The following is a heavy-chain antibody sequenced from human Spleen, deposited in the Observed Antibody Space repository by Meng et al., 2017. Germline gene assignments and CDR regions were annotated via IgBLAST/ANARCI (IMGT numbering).Heavy chain of an antibody. CDR3: ARGNGWYGAFGI. D-gene: IGHD6-19*01. CDR2: VSSSGSTI. Sequence: GGSLRLSCEASGFTFSNYEMNWVRQAPGKGLEWLSYVSSSGSTIYYADSVKGRFTISRDNAKNTLYLQMNSLRADDTAVYYCARGNGWYGAFGIWGQGTMVTVSS. J-gene: IGHJ3*02. V-gene: IGHV3-48*03. CDR1: GFTFSNYE.